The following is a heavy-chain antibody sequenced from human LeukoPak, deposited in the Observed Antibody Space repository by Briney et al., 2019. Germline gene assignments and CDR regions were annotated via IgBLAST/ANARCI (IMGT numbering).Heavy chain of an antibody. J-gene: IGHJ4*02. CDR3: ACGRSLDY. CDR1: GYTFTTYA. V-gene: IGHV1-3*01. Sequence: ASVKVSCTASGYTFTTYAMHWVRQAPGQSLEWMGWISAGNGNTKYSQKFQGRVSITRDTSANTGYMELNSLRSEDTAVYFCACGRSLDYWGQGTLVTVSS. CDR2: ISAGNGNT. D-gene: IGHD2-21*01.